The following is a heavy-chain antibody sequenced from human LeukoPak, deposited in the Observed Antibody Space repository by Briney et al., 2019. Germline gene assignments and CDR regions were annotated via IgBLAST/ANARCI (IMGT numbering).Heavy chain of an antibody. J-gene: IGHJ4*02. D-gene: IGHD6-25*01. CDR1: GFTFNEFW. CDR3: ARESEAAGTYYLDH. Sequence: GGSLRLSCAASGFTFNEFWMHWVRQVPGKGLMWVSRIHKDGLHTWYADSMKGRFTISRDNAENTVYLHLNGLRVEDTAVYYCARESEAAGTYYLDHWGQGNLVTVSS. V-gene: IGHV3-74*01. CDR2: IHKDGLHT.